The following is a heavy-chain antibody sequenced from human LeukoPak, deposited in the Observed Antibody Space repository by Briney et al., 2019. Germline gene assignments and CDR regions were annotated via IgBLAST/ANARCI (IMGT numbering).Heavy chain of an antibody. CDR1: GFTFSNYG. CDR3: VKPYSSGWYDTGSLSSTLDY. J-gene: IGHJ4*02. D-gene: IGHD6-19*01. V-gene: IGHV3-64D*06. Sequence: PGGSLRLSCAASGFTFSNYGMHWVRQAPGKGLEYVSAISSNGGSTYYADSVKGRFTISRDNSKNTLYLQMSSLRAEDTAVYYCVKPYSSGWYDTGSLSSTLDYWGQGTLVTVSS. CDR2: ISSNGGST.